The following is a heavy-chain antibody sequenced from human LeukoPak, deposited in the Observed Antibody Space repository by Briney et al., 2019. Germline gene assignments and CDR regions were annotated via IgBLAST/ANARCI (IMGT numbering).Heavy chain of an antibody. V-gene: IGHV3-30*02. J-gene: IGHJ4*02. Sequence: GGSLRLSCAASGFTFTNYGMHWVRQAPGKGLEWVAVIWSGGTDKYYADSVKGRFTVSRDNSKNTLYLQMNSLRAEDTAVYYCGKRLTSWELEYWGQGTLVTVSS. CDR2: IWSGGTDK. CDR1: GFTFTNYG. D-gene: IGHD1-26*01. CDR3: GKRLTSWELEY.